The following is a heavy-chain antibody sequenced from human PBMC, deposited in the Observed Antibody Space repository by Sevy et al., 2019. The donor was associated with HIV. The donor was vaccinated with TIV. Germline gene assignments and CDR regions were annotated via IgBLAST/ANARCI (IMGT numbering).Heavy chain of an antibody. D-gene: IGHD3-10*01. Sequence: ASVKVSCKASGYTFTGYYMHWVRQAPGQGLEWMGRINPNSGGTNYAQKFQGRVTMTRDTSISTAYMELSRLRSDDTAVYYCAGLSITMVQGVIITTWFDPWGQGTLVTVSS. J-gene: IGHJ5*02. CDR1: GYTFTGYY. CDR3: AGLSITMVQGVIITTWFDP. V-gene: IGHV1-2*06. CDR2: INPNSGGT.